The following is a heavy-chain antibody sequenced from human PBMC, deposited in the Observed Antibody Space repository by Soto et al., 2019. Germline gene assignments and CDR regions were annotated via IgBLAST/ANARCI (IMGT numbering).Heavy chain of an antibody. J-gene: IGHJ6*02. CDR1: GFSLSTSGVG. D-gene: IGHD3-10*01. Sequence: QITLKESGPTLVKPTQTLTLTCTFSGFSLSTSGVGVGWIRQPPGKALEWLALIYWDDDKRYSPSLKSRLTITKDTSKNQVVLTMTNMDPVDTATYYGAHTLYDGSVSYYCYGMDFWGQGTTVTVSS. CDR3: AHTLYDGSVSYYCYGMDF. CDR2: IYWDDDK. V-gene: IGHV2-5*02.